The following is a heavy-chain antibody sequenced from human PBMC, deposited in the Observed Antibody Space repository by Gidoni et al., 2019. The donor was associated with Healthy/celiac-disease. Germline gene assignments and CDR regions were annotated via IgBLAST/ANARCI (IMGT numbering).Heavy chain of an antibody. D-gene: IGHD2-21*01. CDR2: IIPSFGTA. V-gene: IGHV1-69*01. CDR1: VGTFSSAA. J-gene: IGHJ3*02. Sequence: QVQLVQSGAEVKKPGSAGNVSCKASVGTFSSAAISWVRQAPGHGLEWMGGIIPSFGTANYAQKFQGRVTITADESTSTAYMELSSLRSEDTAVYYCAREFEAYCGGDCYSRAFDIWGQGTMVTVSS. CDR3: AREFEAYCGGDCYSRAFDI.